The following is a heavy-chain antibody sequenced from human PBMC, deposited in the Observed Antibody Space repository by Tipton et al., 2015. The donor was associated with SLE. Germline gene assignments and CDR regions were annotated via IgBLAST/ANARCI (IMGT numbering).Heavy chain of an antibody. V-gene: IGHV4-59*08. CDR3: ARLTVTPHWYFDL. CDR1: GGSINTYF. J-gene: IGHJ2*01. D-gene: IGHD2-21*02. Sequence: TLSLTCVVSGGSINTYFWSWIRQPPGKGLEWIGYINHRGTTNYNPSLKSRITISVDTSKNQFSLALSSVTAADTAVYYCARLTVTPHWYFDLWGRGTPVTVSS. CDR2: INHRGTT.